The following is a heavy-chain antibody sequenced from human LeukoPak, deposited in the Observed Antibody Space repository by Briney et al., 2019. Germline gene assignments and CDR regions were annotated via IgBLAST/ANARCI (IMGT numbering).Heavy chain of an antibody. CDR2: ISGSGGST. CDR1: GFTFSSYG. Sequence: GGSLRLSCAASGFTFSSYGMSWVRQAPGKGLEWVSAISGSGGSTYYADSVKGRFTISRDTSKNTLYLQMNSLRAEDTAVYYCAKDSSGWYSSFDYWGQGTLVTVSS. V-gene: IGHV3-23*01. CDR3: AKDSSGWYSSFDY. J-gene: IGHJ4*02. D-gene: IGHD6-19*01.